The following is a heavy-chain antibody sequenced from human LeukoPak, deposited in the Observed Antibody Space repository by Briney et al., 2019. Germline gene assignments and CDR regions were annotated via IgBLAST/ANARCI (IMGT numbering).Heavy chain of an antibody. D-gene: IGHD3-3*01. V-gene: IGHV3-21*01. CDR3: ARDRNYDFWRGFRTVIYYYGMDV. J-gene: IGHJ6*02. CDR2: ISSSSSYL. CDR1: GFTFSSYS. Sequence: KPGGSLRLSFAASGFTFSSYSMNSGPQTPGRGLERVSSISSSSSYLSYADSVKGRFTISRDNAKNTLYLQMNSLRAEDTAVYYCARDRNYDFWRGFRTVIYYYGMDVWGQGTTVSVPS.